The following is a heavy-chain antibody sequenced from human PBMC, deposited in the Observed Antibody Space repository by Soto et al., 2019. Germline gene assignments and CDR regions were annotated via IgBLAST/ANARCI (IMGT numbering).Heavy chain of an antibody. J-gene: IGHJ3*02. Sequence: PGGPLRLSCAASGFTFSSHGMHWVRQAPGKGLEWVAVISYDGSNKYYADSVKGRFTISRDNSKNTLYLQMNSLRAEDTAVYYCAKDQGYYYDSSGAFDIWGQGTM. D-gene: IGHD3-22*01. CDR3: AKDQGYYYDSSGAFDI. CDR2: ISYDGSNK. CDR1: GFTFSSHG. V-gene: IGHV3-30*18.